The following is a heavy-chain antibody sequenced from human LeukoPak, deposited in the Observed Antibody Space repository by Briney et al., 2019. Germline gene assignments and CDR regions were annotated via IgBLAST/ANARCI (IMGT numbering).Heavy chain of an antibody. CDR2: ISWNSGSI. CDR1: GFTFDDYA. Sequence: LAGGSLRLSCAASGFTFDDYAMHWVRQAPGKGLEWVSGISWNSGSIGYADSVKGRFTISRDNAKNSLYLQMNSLRAEDMALYYCAKDRDGDYYYYCMDVWGKGTTVTVSS. CDR3: AKDRDGDYYYYCMDV. V-gene: IGHV3-9*03. D-gene: IGHD4-17*01. J-gene: IGHJ6*03.